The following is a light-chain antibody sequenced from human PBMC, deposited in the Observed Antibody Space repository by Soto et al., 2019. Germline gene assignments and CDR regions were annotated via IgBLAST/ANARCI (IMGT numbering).Light chain of an antibody. Sequence: QSVLTQPPSASGSPGQSVAISCTGTSSDVGGYNYVSWYQQHPGKAPKLMIYEVNKRPSGVPDRFSGSKSGNTASLTVSGLQAEDEADYYCQAYDYSLTAFVFGGGTKLTVL. V-gene: IGLV2-8*01. CDR2: EVN. J-gene: IGLJ3*02. CDR1: SSDVGGYNY. CDR3: QAYDYSLTAFV.